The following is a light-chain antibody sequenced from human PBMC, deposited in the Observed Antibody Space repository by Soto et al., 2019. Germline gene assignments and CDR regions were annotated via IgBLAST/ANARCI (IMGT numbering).Light chain of an antibody. CDR1: SSNIGAGYD. J-gene: IGLJ2*01. CDR2: DRN. V-gene: IGLV1-40*01. Sequence: QSVLTQPPSVSGAPGQRVTISCTGTSSNIGAGYDVHWYQQLPGAAPRLLIYDRNNRPSGVADRFSGSKSGTSASLAITGIQAEDEADYYCQSFDTSLSAVVFGGGTKLTVL. CDR3: QSFDTSLSAVV.